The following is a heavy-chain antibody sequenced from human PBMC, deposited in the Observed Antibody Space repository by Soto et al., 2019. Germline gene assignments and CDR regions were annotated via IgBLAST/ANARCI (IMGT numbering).Heavy chain of an antibody. J-gene: IGHJ3*02. Sequence: ASVKLSCKSSGYPFTSYVISWVRQAPGQGLEWMGWISAYNGNTNYAQKLQGRVTMTTDTSTSTAYMELRSLRSDDTAVYYCARDAPVGKWLLFKGSGDAFDIWGQGTMVTVSS. CDR2: ISAYNGNT. V-gene: IGHV1-18*01. CDR3: ARDAPVGKWLLFKGSGDAFDI. D-gene: IGHD3-3*01. CDR1: GYPFTSYV.